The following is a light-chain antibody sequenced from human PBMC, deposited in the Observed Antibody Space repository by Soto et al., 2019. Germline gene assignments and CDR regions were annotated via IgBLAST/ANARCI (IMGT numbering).Light chain of an antibody. CDR2: DIS. CDR1: QTVSRN. J-gene: IGKJ5*01. V-gene: IGKV3-15*01. Sequence: EVVMTQSPATLSVSPGERATLSCRASQTVSRNLAWYQQRPGQAPRLLIYDISNRAAGVPARFSGSGSGTDFTLTITRLEPEDFAVYYCQQYGSSPLISFGQGTRLEIK. CDR3: QQYGSSPLIS.